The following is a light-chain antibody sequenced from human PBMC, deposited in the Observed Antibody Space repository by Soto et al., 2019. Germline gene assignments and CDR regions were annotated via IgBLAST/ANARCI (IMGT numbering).Light chain of an antibody. CDR3: QHRSSWPRS. CDR2: GAS. CDR1: QSVDSN. V-gene: IGKV3-15*01. J-gene: IGKJ1*01. Sequence: EILMTQSPATLSVSPGERATLSCRASQSVDSNLAWYQQKPGQAPRLLIYGASTRATGISARFSGSGSGTEFTLTISSLQSEDFAVYYCQHRSSWPRSFGRGTKVEV.